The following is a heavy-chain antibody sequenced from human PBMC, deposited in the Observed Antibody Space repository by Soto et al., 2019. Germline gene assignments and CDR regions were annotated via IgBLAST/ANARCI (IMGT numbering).Heavy chain of an antibody. V-gene: IGHV2-26*04. J-gene: IGHJ5*02. D-gene: IGHD6-13*01. CDR2: IFSNDEK. Sequence: QVTVKESGPVLVKPTETLTLTCTVSGFSLSNAGLGVSWIRQPPGKALEWLAHIFSNDEKSYSTSLKSRLTISNDTSKSQVVLTMTNMDPADTATYYCASTYSTSWYWFDPWGQGTLVTVSS. CDR1: GFSLSNAGLG. CDR3: ASTYSTSWYWFDP.